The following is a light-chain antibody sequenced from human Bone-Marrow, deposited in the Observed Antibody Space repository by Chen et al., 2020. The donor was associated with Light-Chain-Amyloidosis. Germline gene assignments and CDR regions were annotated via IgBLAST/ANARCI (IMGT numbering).Light chain of an antibody. CDR1: RSVRSSY. V-gene: IGKV3-20*01. Sequence: EIVLTQSPGTLSLSQGERATLSCRASRSVRSSYLAWYQQRPGQAPRLLIYDTVSRASGTPDRFSGSGSGTDFTLTISRLEPEDSAVYYCQQCGTSPITFGQGTKVEVK. CDR2: DTV. J-gene: IGKJ1*01. CDR3: QQCGTSPIT.